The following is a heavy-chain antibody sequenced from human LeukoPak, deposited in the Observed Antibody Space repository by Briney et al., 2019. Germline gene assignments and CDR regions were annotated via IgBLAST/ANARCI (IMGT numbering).Heavy chain of an antibody. D-gene: IGHD5-18*01. V-gene: IGHV3-23*01. Sequence: GTLTLSCAGSGFTFRTYALSWLRQAPGKGLEWVSGISDTGGTTYYADSVKGRFTISRDNSKNTLYLQMNSLRAEDTAVYYCARVDTVLVIGGVYWGQGTLVTVSS. CDR2: ISDTGGTT. J-gene: IGHJ4*02. CDR1: GFTFRTYA. CDR3: ARVDTVLVIGGVY.